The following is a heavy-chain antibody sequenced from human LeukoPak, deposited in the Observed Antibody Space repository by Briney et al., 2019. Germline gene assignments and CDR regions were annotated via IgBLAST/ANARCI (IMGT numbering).Heavy chain of an antibody. V-gene: IGHV3-30*18. CDR2: ISYDGSNK. CDR3: AKDIYGDYDDY. Sequence: PGGSLRLSCAASGFTFSSYGMHWVRQAPGKGLEWVAVISYDGSNKYYADSVKGRFTTSRDNSKNTLYLQMNSLRAEDTAVYYCAKDIYGDYDDYWGQGTLVTVSS. CDR1: GFTFSSYG. J-gene: IGHJ4*02. D-gene: IGHD4-17*01.